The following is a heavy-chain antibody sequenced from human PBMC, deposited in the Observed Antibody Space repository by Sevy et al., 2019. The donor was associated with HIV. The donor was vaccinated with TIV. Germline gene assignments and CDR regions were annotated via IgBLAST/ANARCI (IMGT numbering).Heavy chain of an antibody. Sequence: ASGKVSCKVSGYTLSQISMHWVRQAPGKGLEWMGSFDPEDGETIYAQKFQARVTMTEDTSTDTAYMELSNLRSDDTAAYYCATTKDYYDSSGSPFDSWGQGTLFTVSS. CDR1: GYTLSQIS. CDR3: ATTKDYYDSSGSPFDS. J-gene: IGHJ4*02. V-gene: IGHV1-24*01. D-gene: IGHD3-22*01. CDR2: FDPEDGET.